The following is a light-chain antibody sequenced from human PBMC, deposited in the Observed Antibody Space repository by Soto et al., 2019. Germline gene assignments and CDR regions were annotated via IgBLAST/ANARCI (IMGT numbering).Light chain of an antibody. CDR2: GNS. V-gene: IGLV1-40*01. CDR3: RSYDGSLSGYV. J-gene: IGLJ1*01. Sequence: QSVLTQPPSVSGAPGQRVTISCTGSSCNIGAGYDVHWYQHLPGTAPKLLIYGNSNRPSGVPDRFSGSKSGTSASLAITGLLAEDEADDYCRSYDGSLSGYVFGTGTKVTVL. CDR1: SCNIGAGYD.